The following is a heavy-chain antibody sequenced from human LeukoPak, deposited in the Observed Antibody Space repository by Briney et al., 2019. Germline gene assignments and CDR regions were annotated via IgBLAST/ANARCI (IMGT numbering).Heavy chain of an antibody. J-gene: IGHJ6*03. V-gene: IGHV3-7*01. Sequence: GGSLRLSCAASGFTFSSYWMSWVRQAPGKGLEWVANIKQDGSEKYYVDSVKGRFTISRDNAKNSLYLQMNSLRAEDTAVYYCSRNRILVVPAARWVPVDYYYYKDVWGKGTTVTVSS. D-gene: IGHD2-2*01. CDR1: GFTFSSYW. CDR2: IKQDGSEK. CDR3: SRNRILVVPAARWVPVDYYYYKDV.